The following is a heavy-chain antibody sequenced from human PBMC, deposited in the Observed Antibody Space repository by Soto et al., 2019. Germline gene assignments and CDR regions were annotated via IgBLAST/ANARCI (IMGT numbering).Heavy chain of an antibody. V-gene: IGHV1-69*01. Sequence: QVQLVQSGAEMKTPGSSVKVSCKASGGTFSNYAINWVRQAPRQGLEWMGGLLPIYGTVNYAQKFQGRVTITADESTNTAYMELSSLRSEDTAVYHCARGAPYDTSGYPFDYWGRGTLVTVSS. CDR1: GGTFSNYA. CDR2: LLPIYGTV. J-gene: IGHJ4*02. D-gene: IGHD3-22*01. CDR3: ARGAPYDTSGYPFDY.